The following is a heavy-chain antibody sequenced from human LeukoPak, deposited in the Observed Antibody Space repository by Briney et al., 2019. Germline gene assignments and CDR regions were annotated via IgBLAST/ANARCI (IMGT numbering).Heavy chain of an antibody. D-gene: IGHD5-24*01. Sequence: GASVKVSCKASGYTFTSYGISWVRQAPGQGLEWMGWISAYNGNTNYAQKLQDRVTMTTDTSTSTACMELRSLRSDDTAVYYCARPRWGDGYRNWGQGTLVTVSS. CDR1: GYTFTSYG. CDR3: ARPRWGDGYRN. CDR2: ISAYNGNT. V-gene: IGHV1-18*01. J-gene: IGHJ4*02.